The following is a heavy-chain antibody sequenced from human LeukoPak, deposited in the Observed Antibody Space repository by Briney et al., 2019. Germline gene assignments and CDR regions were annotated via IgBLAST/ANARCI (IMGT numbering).Heavy chain of an antibody. Sequence: ASVKVSCKASGYTFTNYTMHGVRQAPGQRLEWMGWINAGNGNTKYSQKFQGRVTITRDTSASTAYMELSSLRSEDTAVYYCARDGRSGPAWYYYCMDVWGKGTTVTVSS. CDR1: GYTFTNYT. CDR3: ARDGRSGPAWYYYCMDV. D-gene: IGHD6-19*01. CDR2: INAGNGNT. J-gene: IGHJ6*04. V-gene: IGHV1-3*01.